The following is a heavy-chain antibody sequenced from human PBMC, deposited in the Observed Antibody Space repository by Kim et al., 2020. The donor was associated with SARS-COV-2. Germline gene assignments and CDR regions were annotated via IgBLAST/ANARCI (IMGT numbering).Heavy chain of an antibody. Sequence: GESLKISCQTSGYSFTSYLITWVRQVPGKGLEWMGRIDPRDSHTTYSPSFQGHVSLSADRSINTAYLQWNSLKASDTAVYYCALRLGYCGSKSCYDYFEYWGQGALVTVS. D-gene: IGHD2-2*01. CDR1: GYSFTSYL. V-gene: IGHV5-10-1*01. CDR3: ALRLGYCGSKSCYDYFEY. J-gene: IGHJ4*02. CDR2: IDPRDSHT.